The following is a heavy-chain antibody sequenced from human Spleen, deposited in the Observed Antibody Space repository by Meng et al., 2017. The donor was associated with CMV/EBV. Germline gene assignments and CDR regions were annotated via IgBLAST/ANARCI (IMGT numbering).Heavy chain of an antibody. D-gene: IGHD6-13*01. CDR2: IYYRGST. J-gene: IGHJ4*02. CDR1: GGSISSGSYY. Sequence: SGGSISSGSYYWSWIRQNPGKGLEWIGNIYYRGSTYYNPSLKSRVMISLDTSKNQLSLKLNSVTAADTAVYYCARESIVTAGTHLDYWGQGTLVTVSS. V-gene: IGHV4-31*02. CDR3: ARESIVTAGTHLDY.